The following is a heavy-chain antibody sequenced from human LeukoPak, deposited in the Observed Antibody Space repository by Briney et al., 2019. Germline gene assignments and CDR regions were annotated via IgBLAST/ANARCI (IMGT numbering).Heavy chain of an antibody. D-gene: IGHD5-24*01. CDR1: GYTFTSYY. V-gene: IGHV1-46*01. CDR3: ARERERDGYNY. Sequence: ASVNVSCTASGYTFTSYYMHWVRQAPGQGLEWMGIINPSGGSTSYAQKFQGRVTMTRDTSTSTVYMELSSLRSEDTAVYYCARERERDGYNYWGQGTLVTVSS. CDR2: INPSGGST. J-gene: IGHJ4*02.